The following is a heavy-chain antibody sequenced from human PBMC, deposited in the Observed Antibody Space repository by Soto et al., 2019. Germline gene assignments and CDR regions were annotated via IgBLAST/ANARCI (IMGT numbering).Heavy chain of an antibody. CDR2: IYWDGDK. CDR1: GFSLSTSGMG. J-gene: IGHJ4*02. V-gene: IGHV2-5*02. D-gene: IGHD5-18*01. Sequence: QITLKESGPALVKPTQTLTLTCTFSGFSLSTSGMGVAWIRQPPGKALEWLALIYWDGDKRYSPSLESRLTITKDTSKHQVVLTMTNMDPLDTATYCCAHRGLRSPYFDFWGQGTLVTVSS. CDR3: AHRGLRSPYFDF.